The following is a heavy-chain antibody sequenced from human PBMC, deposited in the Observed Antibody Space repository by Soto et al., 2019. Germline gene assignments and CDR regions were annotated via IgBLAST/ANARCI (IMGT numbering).Heavy chain of an antibody. J-gene: IGHJ6*02. CDR2: ISAYNGNT. V-gene: IGHV1-18*01. Sequence: ASVKVSCKASVYTFTSYGISWVRQAPGQGLEWMGWISAYNGNTNYAQKLQGRVTMTTDTSTSTAYMELRSLRSDDTAVYYCARFYDILTGYWPEYYYYGMDVWG. CDR1: VYTFTSYG. D-gene: IGHD3-9*01. CDR3: ARFYDILTGYWPEYYYYGMDV.